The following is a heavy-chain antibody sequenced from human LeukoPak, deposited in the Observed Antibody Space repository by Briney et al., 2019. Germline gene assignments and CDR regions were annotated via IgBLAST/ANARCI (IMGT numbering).Heavy chain of an antibody. CDR1: GGTFSSYA. Sequence: GSSVKVSCKASGGTFSSYAISWVRQAPGQGLEWMGGIIPIFGTANYAQKFQGRVTITADESTSTAYMELRSLRSDDTAVYYCARDPRTYYYGSAVFDYWGQGTLVTVSS. V-gene: IGHV1-69*01. CDR2: IIPIFGTA. J-gene: IGHJ4*02. D-gene: IGHD3-10*01. CDR3: ARDPRTYYYGSAVFDY.